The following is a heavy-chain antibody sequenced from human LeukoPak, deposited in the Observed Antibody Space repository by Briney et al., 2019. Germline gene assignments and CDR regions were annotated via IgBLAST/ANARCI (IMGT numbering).Heavy chain of an antibody. V-gene: IGHV3-23*01. CDR3: AKARWFLADYFYYMDV. CDR2: ISGSGISS. CDR1: EFTFSSYA. Sequence: GGSLRLSCAASEFTFSSYAMNWVRQAPGKGLEWVSAISGSGISSYSADSVKGRFTISRDNSKNTLFLQMNSLRAEDTAVYYCAKARWFLADYFYYMDVWGKGTTVTVSS. D-gene: IGHD3-22*01. J-gene: IGHJ6*03.